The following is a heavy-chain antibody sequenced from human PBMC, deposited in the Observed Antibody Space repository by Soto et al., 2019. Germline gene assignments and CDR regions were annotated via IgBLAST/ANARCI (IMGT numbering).Heavy chain of an antibody. J-gene: IGHJ4*02. CDR1: GYNFNKHW. D-gene: IGHD7-27*01. Sequence: GESLKISCKASGYNFNKHWITWVRQMPGEGLEWVGRIHPSDSSTNYNPSFQGHVTFSTDKSMSIISLQWSSLKASDTAMYYCETLGTIYPLDYWGQGTLVTVSS. CDR3: ETLGTIYPLDY. CDR2: IHPSDSST. V-gene: IGHV5-10-1*01.